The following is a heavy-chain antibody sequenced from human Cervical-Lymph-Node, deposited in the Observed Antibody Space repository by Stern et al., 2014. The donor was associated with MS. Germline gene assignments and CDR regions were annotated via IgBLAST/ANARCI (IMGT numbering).Heavy chain of an antibody. CDR3: ARDSITYYYDSSAHDGLQH. V-gene: IGHV3-21*06. Sequence: VQLVQSGGGLVQPGGSLRLSCAASGFSFSSYSMNWVRQAPGKGPEWGSSISRSSSYIYNADSVKGRFTISRDNAKNSLYLQMNSLRVEDTAVYYCARDSITYYYDSSAHDGLQHWGQGTLVIVSS. J-gene: IGHJ1*01. CDR1: GFSFSSYS. CDR2: ISRSSSYI. D-gene: IGHD3-22*01.